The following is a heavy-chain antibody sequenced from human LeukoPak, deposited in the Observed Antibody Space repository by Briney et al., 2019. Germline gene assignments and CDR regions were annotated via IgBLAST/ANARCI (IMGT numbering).Heavy chain of an antibody. J-gene: IGHJ4*02. Sequence: QPGGSLRLSCAASGFTFSSYGMNWVRQAPGKGLEWVSGIDGSGGLKYYADSVKGRFTISRDNSKNTVSLQMNSLRADDTAVYYCARAVWVSRMLDYWGQGTLVTVSS. CDR1: GFTFSSYG. V-gene: IGHV3-23*01. CDR3: ARAVWVSRMLDY. D-gene: IGHD6-13*01. CDR2: IDGSGGLK.